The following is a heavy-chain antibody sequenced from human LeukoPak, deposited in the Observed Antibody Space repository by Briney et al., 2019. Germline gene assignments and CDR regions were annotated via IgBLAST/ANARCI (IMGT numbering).Heavy chain of an antibody. Sequence: ASVKVSCKASGYTFTGYYMHWVRQAPGQGLEWMGWINPNSGGTNYAQKFQGRVTMTRDTSISTAYMELSRLRSDDTAVYYCARDNALLRYFDWLFQYNWFDPWGQGTLVTVSS. V-gene: IGHV1-2*02. CDR3: ARDNALLRYFDWLFQYNWFDP. J-gene: IGHJ5*02. CDR1: GYTFTGYY. CDR2: INPNSGGT. D-gene: IGHD3-9*01.